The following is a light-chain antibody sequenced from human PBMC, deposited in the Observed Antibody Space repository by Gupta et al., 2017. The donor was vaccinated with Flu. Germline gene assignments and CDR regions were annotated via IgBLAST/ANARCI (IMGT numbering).Light chain of an antibody. CDR1: QCISNY. CDR3: QKDNSAPRT. V-gene: IGKV1-27*01. Sequence: DIQMTQSPSSLSASVGDRVTITCRASQCISNYLAWYQQKPGKVPKVLIYAGSTLQSGVPSRFSGSGSGTDFTLTISSLQPEDVATYYCQKDNSAPRTFGQGTKVEMK. J-gene: IGKJ1*01. CDR2: AGS.